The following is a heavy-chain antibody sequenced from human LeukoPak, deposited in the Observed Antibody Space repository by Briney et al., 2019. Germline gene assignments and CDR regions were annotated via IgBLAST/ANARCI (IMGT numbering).Heavy chain of an antibody. CDR3: ARDRGSDGSDQLDP. V-gene: IGHV4-4*07. CDR1: GGSISSYC. CDR2: ICSSGST. Sequence: SETLSLTCTVSGGSISSYCWIWIRQPAGKGLEWIGRICSSGSTIYNPSLKSRVTMSLDMSNNQFSLKLSSVAAADTAVYYCARDRGSDGSDQLDPWGQGTLVTVSS. D-gene: IGHD3-10*01. J-gene: IGHJ5*02.